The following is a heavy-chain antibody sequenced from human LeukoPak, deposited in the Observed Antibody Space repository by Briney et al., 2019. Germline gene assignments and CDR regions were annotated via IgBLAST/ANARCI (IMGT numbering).Heavy chain of an antibody. CDR2: ISYDGSNK. CDR3: AKDNLKGTMVRGVLLRAQNFDY. J-gene: IGHJ4*02. D-gene: IGHD3-10*01. Sequence: PGGSLRLSCAASGFTFSSYAMHWVRQAPGKGLEWVAVISYDGSNKYYADSVKGRFTISRDNSKNTLYLQMNSLRAEDTAVYYCAKDNLKGTMVRGVLLRAQNFDYWGQGTLVTVSS. V-gene: IGHV3-30-3*01. CDR1: GFTFSSYA.